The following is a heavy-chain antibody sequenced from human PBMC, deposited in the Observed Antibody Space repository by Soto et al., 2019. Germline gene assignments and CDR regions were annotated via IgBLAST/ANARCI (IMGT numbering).Heavy chain of an antibody. D-gene: IGHD4-4*01. CDR1: GFTFSNFW. CDR3: AKAPYSRDPH. J-gene: IGHJ4*02. Sequence: GGSLRHSCAAAGFTFSNFWMGWVRQAPGKGLEWVASIKPDGSETYHVGSVKGRFTISRDNAKNSMFLQMNSLRAEDSAVYYCAKAPYSRDPHWGQGTLVTVSS. CDR2: IKPDGSET. V-gene: IGHV3-7*01.